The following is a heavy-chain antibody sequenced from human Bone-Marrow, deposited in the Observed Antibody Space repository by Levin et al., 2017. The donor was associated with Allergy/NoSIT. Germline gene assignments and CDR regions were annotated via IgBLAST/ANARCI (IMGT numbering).Heavy chain of an antibody. D-gene: IGHD5-12*01. CDR3: ARGLEYSGLP. CDR2: ITSSGTYI. V-gene: IGHV3-21*01. J-gene: IGHJ5*02. CDR1: GFTFSSYS. Sequence: GGSLRLSCAASGFTFSSYSMNWVRQAPGKGLGWVSSITSSGTYIYYADSVKGRFTISRDNAKNSLFLQMNSLTAADTAVYYCARGLEYSGLPWGQGTLVTVSS.